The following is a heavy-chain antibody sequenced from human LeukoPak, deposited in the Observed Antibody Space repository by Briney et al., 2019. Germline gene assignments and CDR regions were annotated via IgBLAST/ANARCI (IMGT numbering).Heavy chain of an antibody. Sequence: GGSLRLSCAASGFTFSDYYMSWIRQAPGKGLEWVSYISSSGSTIYYADSVKGRFTISKDESKNTLYLQMDNLRAEDTGVYFCARLPTFYYDSSGYHYDYWGQGTLVTVSS. CDR1: GFTFSDYY. D-gene: IGHD3-22*01. V-gene: IGHV3-11*01. CDR3: ARLPTFYYDSSGYHYDY. J-gene: IGHJ4*02. CDR2: ISSSGSTI.